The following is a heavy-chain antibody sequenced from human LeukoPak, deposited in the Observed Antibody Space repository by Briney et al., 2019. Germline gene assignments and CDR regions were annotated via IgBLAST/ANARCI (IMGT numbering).Heavy chain of an antibody. V-gene: IGHV3-30-3*01. CDR1: GFTFSSYA. Sequence: GRSLRLSCAASGFTFSSYAMHWVRQAPGKRLEWVAVISYDGSNKYYADSVKGRFTISRDNSKNTLYLQMNSLRAEDTAVYYCARGAGIVVADDAFDIWGQGTMVTVSS. CDR2: ISYDGSNK. J-gene: IGHJ3*02. CDR3: ARGAGIVVADDAFDI. D-gene: IGHD3-22*01.